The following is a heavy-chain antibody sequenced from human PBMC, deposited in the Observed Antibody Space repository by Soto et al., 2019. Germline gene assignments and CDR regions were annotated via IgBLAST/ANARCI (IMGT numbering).Heavy chain of an antibody. CDR3: ATQVLGIGAAVRGAWFDP. CDR2: ISAYNGNT. Sequence: ASVKVSCKASGYTFTSYGISWVRQAPGQGREWMGWISAYNGNTNYAQKLQGRVTMTTDTSTSTAYMELSCLRSDDTAVYYCATQVLGIGAAVRGAWFDPWGQGXLVTVSS. J-gene: IGHJ5*02. V-gene: IGHV1-18*01. D-gene: IGHD6-13*01. CDR1: GYTFTSYG.